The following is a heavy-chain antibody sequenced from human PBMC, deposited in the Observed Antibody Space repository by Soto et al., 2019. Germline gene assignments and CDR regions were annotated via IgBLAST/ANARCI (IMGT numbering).Heavy chain of an antibody. CDR1: GGTFSSYA. J-gene: IGHJ4*02. D-gene: IGHD3-22*01. Sequence: SVKVSCKASGGTFSSYAISWVRQAPGQGLEWMGGIIPIFGTANYAQKFQGRVTITADESTSTAYMELSSLRSEDTAVYYCAKDGRIVVANYFDYWGQGTLVTVSS. CDR2: IIPIFGTA. V-gene: IGHV1-69*13. CDR3: AKDGRIVVANYFDY.